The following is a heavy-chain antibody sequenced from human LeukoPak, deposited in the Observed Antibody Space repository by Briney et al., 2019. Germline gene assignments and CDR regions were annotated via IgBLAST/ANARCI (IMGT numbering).Heavy chain of an antibody. CDR2: IYRNGNT. J-gene: IGHJ4*02. CDR1: GFFISSGYY. CDR3: ARAYSRTPGDYYFDS. Sequence: SETLSLTCAVSGFFISSGYYWGWIRQPPGKGLEWIASIYRNGNTFYNPSLQSRVTISVDTSRNQISLQLGSATAADTAVYYCARAYSRTPGDYYFDSWGQGTVVTVSS. D-gene: IGHD4-11*01. V-gene: IGHV4-38-2*01.